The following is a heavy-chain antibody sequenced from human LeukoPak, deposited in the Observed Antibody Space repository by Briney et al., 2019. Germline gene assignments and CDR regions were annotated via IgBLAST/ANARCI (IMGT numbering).Heavy chain of an antibody. D-gene: IGHD3-16*01. CDR1: GFTFSSYW. CDR2: INHNGNVN. J-gene: IGHJ6*02. Sequence: GGSLKLSCAASGFTFSSYWMNWARQAPGKGLEWVASINHNGNVNYYVDSVKGRFTISRDNAKNSLYLQMSNLRAEDTAVYFCARGGGLDVWGQGATVTVSS. CDR3: ARGGGLDV. V-gene: IGHV3-7*03.